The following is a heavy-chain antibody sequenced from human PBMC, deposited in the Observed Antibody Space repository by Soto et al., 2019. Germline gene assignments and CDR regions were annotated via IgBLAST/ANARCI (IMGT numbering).Heavy chain of an antibody. CDR3: ARDLGVTTFSGDYMDV. V-gene: IGHV3-33*01. D-gene: IGHD4-17*01. CDR1: GFNFISYG. CDR2: IWYDGSNK. Sequence: GGSMRLSRTAAGFNFISYGVRWVSQAPGKGLEWVAVIWYDGSNKYYADSVKGRFTISRDNSKNTLYLQMNSLRAEDTAVYYCARDLGVTTFSGDYMDVWGKGTTVTVSS. J-gene: IGHJ6*03.